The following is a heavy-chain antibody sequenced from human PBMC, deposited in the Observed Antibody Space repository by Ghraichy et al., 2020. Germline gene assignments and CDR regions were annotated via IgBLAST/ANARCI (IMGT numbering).Heavy chain of an antibody. J-gene: IGHJ4*02. CDR1: GFNFSTYI. Sequence: LSLTCAASGFNFSTYIMHWVRQAPGKGLEWVALISYDVNYIHYADSVKGRFTISRDNSKNTLYLQMNSLGTEDTAVFYCVREAGVAAASTFDYWGQGTLVTVSS. V-gene: IGHV3-30-3*01. CDR3: VREAGVAAASTFDY. CDR2: ISYDVNYI. D-gene: IGHD2-15*01.